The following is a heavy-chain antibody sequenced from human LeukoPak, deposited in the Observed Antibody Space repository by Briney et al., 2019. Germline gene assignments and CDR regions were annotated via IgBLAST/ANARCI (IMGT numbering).Heavy chain of an antibody. CDR1: GFTVSSNY. V-gene: IGHV3-53*01. CDR2: IYSGGST. D-gene: IGHD2-2*01. J-gene: IGHJ4*02. CDR3: ARGQSCSSTSCFFDY. Sequence: GGSLRLSCAAAGFTVSSNYMSWVRQAPGKGLEWVSVIYSGGSTYYADSVKGRFTISRDNSKNTLYLQMNSLRVEDTAVYYCARGQSCSSTSCFFDYWGQGTLVTVSS.